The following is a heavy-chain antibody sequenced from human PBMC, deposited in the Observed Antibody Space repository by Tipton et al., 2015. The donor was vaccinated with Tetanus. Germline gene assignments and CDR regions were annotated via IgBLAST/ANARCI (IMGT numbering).Heavy chain of an antibody. V-gene: IGHV3-30-3*01. D-gene: IGHD3-3*01. CDR3: ARVMRRSMVGCGVFGS. CDR1: GITFSSHA. J-gene: IGHJ1*01. CDR2: ISNDGDNK. Sequence: SLRLSCAASGITFSSHALHWVRQAPGKGLEWVAVISNDGDNKFYADSVTGRFTISRDNSKNTVYLQMNSLRAEDTAVYYCARVMRRSMVGCGVFGSWGQGSLVAVSS.